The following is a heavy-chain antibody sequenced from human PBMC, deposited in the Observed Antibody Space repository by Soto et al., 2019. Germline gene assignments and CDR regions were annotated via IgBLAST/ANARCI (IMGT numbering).Heavy chain of an antibody. J-gene: IGHJ4*02. CDR3: AKGPGMYSDFDC. V-gene: IGHV3-23*01. CDR2: ISGSDGST. D-gene: IGHD2-8*01. Sequence: EVQMLESGGGLVQPGGSLRLSCAASGFTFSSYAMSWVRQAPGKGLEWVSAISGSDGSTFYADSVQGRFTISRDDSKSTLYLQMNSLRAEDTAVYYCAKGPGMYSDFDCWGQGTLVTVSS. CDR1: GFTFSSYA.